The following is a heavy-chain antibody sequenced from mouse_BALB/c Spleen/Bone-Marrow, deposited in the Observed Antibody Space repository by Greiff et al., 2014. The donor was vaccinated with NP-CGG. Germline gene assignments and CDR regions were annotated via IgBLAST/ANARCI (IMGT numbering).Heavy chain of an antibody. D-gene: IGHD1-1*02. CDR1: GYTFTSYV. CDR3: ARGGYYGASLYWYFDV. Sequence: LEESGPELVKPGASVKMSCKASGYTFTSYVIHWVKQKPGQGLERIGYINPYNDGTKYNEKFKGKATLTSDKSSSTAYMELSSPTSEDSAVYYCARGGYYGASLYWYFDVWGAGTTVTVSS. V-gene: IGHV1-14*01. J-gene: IGHJ1*01. CDR2: INPYNDGT.